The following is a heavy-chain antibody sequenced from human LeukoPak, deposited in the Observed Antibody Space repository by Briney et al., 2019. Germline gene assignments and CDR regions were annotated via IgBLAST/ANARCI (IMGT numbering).Heavy chain of an antibody. CDR3: ARGRRIAAAAYYYYYGMDV. D-gene: IGHD6-25*01. V-gene: IGHV4-34*01. J-gene: IGHJ6*04. CDR2: INDGGST. CDR1: GGSFSGYG. Sequence: PSETLSLTCAVYGGSFSGYGWSWIRQSPGQGLEWIGEINDGGSTNYNPSLKSRVTISVDTSKNQFSLKLSSVTAADTAVYYCARGRRIAAAAYYYYYGMDVWGKGTTVTVSS.